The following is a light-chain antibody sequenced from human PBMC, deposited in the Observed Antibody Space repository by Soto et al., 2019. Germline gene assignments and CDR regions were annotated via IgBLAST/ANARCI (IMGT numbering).Light chain of an antibody. CDR1: QSVSSN. J-gene: IGKJ1*01. CDR3: QQYNNWPRT. Sequence: ERVMTQSPATLSVSPGERATLSCRASQSVSSNLAWYQQKPGQAPRLLIYGAYTRATGLPARFSGSGSGTECTLTISSLQSEDFAVYYCQQYNNWPRTFSQGTKVEIK. V-gene: IGKV3-15*01. CDR2: GAY.